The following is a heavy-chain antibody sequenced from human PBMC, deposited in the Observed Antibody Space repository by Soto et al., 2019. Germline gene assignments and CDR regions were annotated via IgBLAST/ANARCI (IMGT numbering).Heavy chain of an antibody. Sequence: QLQLQESGPGLVKPSETLSLSCTVSGGSISSSSFYWGWIRQPPGKGLEWIGSFYYSGSTYYNPSLKSRVAISVDTSKNQFSLMLSSVTAAATAVYYCADAYCSGGSCYSPGWYDAFDIWGQGTMVTVSS. CDR2: FYYSGST. D-gene: IGHD2-15*01. V-gene: IGHV4-39*01. J-gene: IGHJ3*02. CDR1: GGSISSSSFY. CDR3: ADAYCSGGSCYSPGWYDAFDI.